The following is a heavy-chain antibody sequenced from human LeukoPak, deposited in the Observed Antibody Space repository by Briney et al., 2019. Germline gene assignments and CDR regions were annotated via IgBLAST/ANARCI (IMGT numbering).Heavy chain of an antibody. V-gene: IGHV4-39*07. D-gene: IGHD3-22*01. Sequence: PSETLSLTCTVSGGSISSSSYYWGWIRQPPGKGLEWIGSIYYSGSTYYNPSLKSRVTISVDTSKNQFSLKLSSVTAADTAVYYCAREYDSSGYYPRLGYFDLWGRGTLVTVSS. CDR2: IYYSGST. CDR1: GGSISSSSYY. J-gene: IGHJ2*01. CDR3: AREYDSSGYYPRLGYFDL.